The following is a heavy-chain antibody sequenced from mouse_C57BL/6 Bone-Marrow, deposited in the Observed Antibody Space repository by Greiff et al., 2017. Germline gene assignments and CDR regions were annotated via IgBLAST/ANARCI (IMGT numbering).Heavy chain of an antibody. Sequence: QVQLQQSGAELVMPGASVKLSCKASGYTFTSYWMHWVKQRPGQGLEWIGEIDPSDSYTNYNQKFKGKSTLTVDKSSSTAYLQLSSLTSEDSAVYYCAKSVVGAMDYWGQGTSVTVSS. J-gene: IGHJ4*01. CDR2: IDPSDSYT. D-gene: IGHD1-1*02. CDR3: AKSVVGAMDY. V-gene: IGHV1-69*01. CDR1: GYTFTSYW.